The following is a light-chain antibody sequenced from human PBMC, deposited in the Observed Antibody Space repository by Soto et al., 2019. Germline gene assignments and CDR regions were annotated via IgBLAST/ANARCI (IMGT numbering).Light chain of an antibody. Sequence: EIVMTQSPATLPVSTGERATLSCRASQSVSNNLAWFQQKPGQAPRLLIYDSSTRATGIPARFSGRGSGTEFTLTISSLQSEDFAVYYCHQYNSWPLTFGGGTKVDIK. CDR1: QSVSNN. J-gene: IGKJ4*01. CDR3: HQYNSWPLT. V-gene: IGKV3-15*01. CDR2: DSS.